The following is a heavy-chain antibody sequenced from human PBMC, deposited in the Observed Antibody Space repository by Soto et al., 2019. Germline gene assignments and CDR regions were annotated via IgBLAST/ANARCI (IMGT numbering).Heavy chain of an antibody. J-gene: IGHJ1*01. D-gene: IGHD6-13*01. CDR1: GYTFTSYY. CDR3: ARGPISSVGQY. CDR2: INPSRGST. V-gene: IGHV1-46*01. Sequence: ASVKVSCKASGYTFTSYYMPWVRQAPGQGLEWMGLINPSRGSTTYAQRFQGRVTMTRDTSTSRVYVELSSLRFEDTAVYYCARGPISSVGQYWGQGTQVTVSS.